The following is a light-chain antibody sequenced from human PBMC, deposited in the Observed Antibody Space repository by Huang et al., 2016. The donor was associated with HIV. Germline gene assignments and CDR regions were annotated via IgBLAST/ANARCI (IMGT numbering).Light chain of an antibody. CDR2: AAS. V-gene: IGKV1-39*01. J-gene: IGKJ4*01. Sequence: DIQMTQSPSSLSASVGDRVTITCRASQSIDTSLNWYQQKPGKAPKLLIYAASILQSGVTARFSGSGSGTDFTLTISSLQPEDFATFYWQQSYSTPLTFGGGTKVEIK. CDR1: QSIDTS. CDR3: QQSYSTPLT.